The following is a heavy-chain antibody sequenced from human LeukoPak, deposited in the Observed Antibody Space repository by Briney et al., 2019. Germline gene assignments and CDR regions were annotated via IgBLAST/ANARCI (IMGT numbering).Heavy chain of an antibody. CDR2: INPNSGGT. CDR1: GYTFTGYY. J-gene: IGHJ6*03. Sequence: ASVKVSCKASGYTFTGYYMHWVRQAPGQGLEWMGWINPNSGGTNYAQKFQGRVTMTRDTSISTAYMELSRLRSDDTAVYYCATRSCSISACRASSYHCMDFWGKGTTVTVSS. V-gene: IGHV1-2*02. CDR3: ATRSCSISACRASSYHCMDF. D-gene: IGHD2-2*01.